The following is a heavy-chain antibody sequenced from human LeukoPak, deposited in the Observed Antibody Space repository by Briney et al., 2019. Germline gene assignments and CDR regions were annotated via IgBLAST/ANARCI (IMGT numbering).Heavy chain of an antibody. CDR2: IYNNANT. Sequence: SETLSLTCTVSGDSISKDYYCWAWIRQPPGKGLEWIGTIYNNANTYYNPPLESRVAMSVDTSKNQISLTLTSVTAADTAVYYCARDHIDGFNPNNWFDPWGQGTLVTVSS. J-gene: IGHJ5*02. CDR1: GDSISKDYYC. CDR3: ARDHIDGFNPNNWFDP. D-gene: IGHD5-24*01. V-gene: IGHV4-39*07.